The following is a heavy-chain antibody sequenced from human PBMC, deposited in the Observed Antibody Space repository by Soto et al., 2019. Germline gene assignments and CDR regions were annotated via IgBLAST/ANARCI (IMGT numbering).Heavy chain of an antibody. D-gene: IGHD6-19*01. J-gene: IGHJ5*02. CDR1: GGTFSSYA. CDR2: TIHIFGTE. Sequence: QVQLVQSGAEVKKPGSSVKVSSKASGGTFSSYAISWVRQAPGQGLEWMGGTIHIFGTENYAQKFQGRVTITADESTSTVYMKLSNLRSEDTAVDYCARGIAEADANWFGPRGQGTLVTVSS. V-gene: IGHV1-69*12. CDR3: ARGIAEADANWFGP.